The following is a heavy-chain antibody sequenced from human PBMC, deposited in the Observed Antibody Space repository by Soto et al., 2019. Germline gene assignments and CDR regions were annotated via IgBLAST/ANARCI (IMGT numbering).Heavy chain of an antibody. Sequence: QVQVVQSGAEVKRPGASATVSCKPSGDIFTNFYIHWVRQAPGQGLEWVGMINPSGDITTYAQGFQGRVTMTRDTSTGTIYLKLNNLRSEDTAVYYCARHFGLIKDYYYYYGLDVWGQGTTVTVSS. J-gene: IGHJ6*02. CDR3: ARHFGLIKDYYYYYGLDV. V-gene: IGHV1-46*01. CDR1: GDIFTNFY. D-gene: IGHD3-3*01. CDR2: INPSGDIT.